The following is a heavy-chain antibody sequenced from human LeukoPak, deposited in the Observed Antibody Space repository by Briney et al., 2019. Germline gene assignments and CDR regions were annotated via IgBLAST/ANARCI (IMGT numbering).Heavy chain of an antibody. V-gene: IGHV3-30*18. D-gene: IGHD6-13*01. CDR3: ANSMGGKGYSSSWYSVY. CDR2: ISFDGSNK. CDR1: GLTFSSYG. Sequence: GGSLRLSCAASGLTFSSYGMHWVRQAPGKGLEWVAVISFDGSNKYYTDSVKGRFTISRDNSKNTLSLQMNSLRAEDTAVDYCANSMGGKGYSSSWYSVYWGQGTRVTVS. J-gene: IGHJ4*02.